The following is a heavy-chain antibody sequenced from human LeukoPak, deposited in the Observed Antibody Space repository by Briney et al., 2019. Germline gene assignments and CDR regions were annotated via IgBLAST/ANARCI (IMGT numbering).Heavy chain of an antibody. CDR1: GFTFSDYY. CDR2: INHSGST. Sequence: GSLRLSCAASGFTFSDYYMSWIRQAPGKGLEWIGEINHSGSTNYNPSLKSRVTISVDTSKNQFSLKLSSVTAADTAVYYCARPGGVSNPAFDYWGQGTLVTVSS. CDR3: ARPGGVSNPAFDY. D-gene: IGHD3-16*01. J-gene: IGHJ4*02. V-gene: IGHV4-34*01.